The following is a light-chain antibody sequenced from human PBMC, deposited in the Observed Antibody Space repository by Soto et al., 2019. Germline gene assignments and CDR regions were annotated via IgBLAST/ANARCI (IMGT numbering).Light chain of an antibody. J-gene: IGLJ2*01. CDR3: RSYSGTNSNVI. CDR2: EGS. Sequence: QSALTQPPSASGSPGQSVTISCAGTYSDIGDYNYVSWYQQHPGKVPKLIISEGSKRPSGVPDRFSGSKSGYTASLTVSDLQPADEAVYYCRSYSGTNSNVIFGGGTNLTVL. CDR1: YSDIGDYNY. V-gene: IGLV2-8*01.